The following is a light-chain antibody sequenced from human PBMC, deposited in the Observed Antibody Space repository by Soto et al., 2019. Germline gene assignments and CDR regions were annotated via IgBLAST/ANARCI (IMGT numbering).Light chain of an antibody. J-gene: IGKJ1*01. CDR1: QSISNN. Sequence: EIVMTQSSATLSVSPGERATLSCRAGQSISNNLAWYQQKPGQAPRLLIYGASTRATGIPARFTGSGSGTEFTLTISSLQSEDFAVYYCQQYSTWPRTFGQGTKVDIK. CDR3: QQYSTWPRT. CDR2: GAS. V-gene: IGKV3-15*01.